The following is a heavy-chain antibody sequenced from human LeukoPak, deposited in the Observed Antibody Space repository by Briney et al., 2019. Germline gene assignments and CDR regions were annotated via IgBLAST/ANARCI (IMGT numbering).Heavy chain of an antibody. V-gene: IGHV3-48*01. D-gene: IGHD2-15*01. J-gene: IGHJ4*02. CDR3: ARSSSRYCSGGSCYSGVLGYFDY. Sequence: PGGSLRLSCAASGFTFSSYGMSWVRQAPGKGLEWVSYISSSRRTISYADSVKGRFTISRDNAKNSLYLQMNSLRAEDTAVYYCARSSSRYCSGGSCYSGVLGYFDYWGQGTLVTVSS. CDR2: ISSSRRTI. CDR1: GFTFSSYG.